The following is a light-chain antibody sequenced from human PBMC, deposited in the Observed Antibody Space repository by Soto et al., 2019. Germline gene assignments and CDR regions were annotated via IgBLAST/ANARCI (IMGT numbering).Light chain of an antibody. Sequence: EIVLTQSPATLSLSPGERATLSCRASQSVSSYLAWCQQKPGQAPRLLIYDASNRATGIPARFSGSGSGTDFTLTISRLEPEDFAVYYCQQYGSSGTFGQGTKVDI. J-gene: IGKJ1*01. CDR1: QSVSSY. V-gene: IGKV3-11*01. CDR3: QQYGSSGT. CDR2: DAS.